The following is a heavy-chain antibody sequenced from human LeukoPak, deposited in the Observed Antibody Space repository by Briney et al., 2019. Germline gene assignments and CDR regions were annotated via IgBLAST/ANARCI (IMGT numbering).Heavy chain of an antibody. J-gene: IGHJ4*02. D-gene: IGHD6-13*01. Sequence: SETLSLTCAVYGGSFSGYYWSWIRQPPGEGLEWIGEINHSGSTNYNPSLKSRVTISVDTSKNQFSLKLSSVTAADTAVYYCAAGYSSSWLDYWGQGTLVTVSS. CDR1: GGSFSGYY. CDR2: INHSGST. V-gene: IGHV4-34*01. CDR3: AAGYSSSWLDY.